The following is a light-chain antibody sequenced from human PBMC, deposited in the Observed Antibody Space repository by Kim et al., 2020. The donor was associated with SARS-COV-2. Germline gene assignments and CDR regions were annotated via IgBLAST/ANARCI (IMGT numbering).Light chain of an antibody. CDR1: HSFSHY. CDR2: CAS. Sequence: LYASLGYISNITCRESHSFSHYLIWYQQKPGKAPNLLIYCASSLQSGGTSRFSGSGSGTYFTLTISNLQPEDFATYYCQQSYCALTFGGGTKLEIK. V-gene: IGKV1-39*01. CDR3: QQSYCALT. J-gene: IGKJ4*01.